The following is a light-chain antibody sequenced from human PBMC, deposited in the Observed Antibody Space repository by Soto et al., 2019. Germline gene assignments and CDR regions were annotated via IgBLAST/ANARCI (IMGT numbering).Light chain of an antibody. CDR3: QSYDSSLSGVV. CDR1: SSNIGAGYD. J-gene: IGLJ2*01. V-gene: IGLV1-40*01. CDR2: GNS. Sequence: QSVLTQPPSVSGAPGQRVTISCTGRSSNIGAGYDVHWYQQLPGTAPKLLIYGNSNRPSAVPDRFSGSKSGTSASLAITGLQAEDEADYYCQSYDSSLSGVVFGGGTKLTVL.